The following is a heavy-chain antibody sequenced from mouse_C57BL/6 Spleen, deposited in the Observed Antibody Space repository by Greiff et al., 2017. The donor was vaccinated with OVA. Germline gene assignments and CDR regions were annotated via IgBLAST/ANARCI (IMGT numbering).Heavy chain of an antibody. V-gene: IGHV1-82*01. D-gene: IGHD1-1*01. CDR1: GYAFSSSW. J-gene: IGHJ4*01. CDR2: IYPGDGDT. Sequence: VQLQQSGPELVKPGASVKISCKASGYAFSSSWMNWVKQRPGKGLEWIGRIYPGDGDTNYNGKFKGKATLTADKSSSTAYMQLSSLTSEDSAVYFCANPYYYGSSLYAMDYWGQGTSATVSS. CDR3: ANPYYYGSSLYAMDY.